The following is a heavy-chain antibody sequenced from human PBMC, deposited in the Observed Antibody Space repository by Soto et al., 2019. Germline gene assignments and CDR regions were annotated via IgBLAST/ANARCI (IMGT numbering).Heavy chain of an antibody. V-gene: IGHV1-46*01. CDR3: ARGLKQLVADY. CDR1: GYAFPSYY. Sequence: ASVKVSCKASGYAFPSYYMHWVRQAPGKGLEWMGIINPSGGSTSYAQKFQGRVTMTRDTSTSTFYMELSSLRSEDTAVYYGARGLKQLVADYWGQGTRGTVS. CDR2: INPSGGST. D-gene: IGHD6-6*01. J-gene: IGHJ4*02.